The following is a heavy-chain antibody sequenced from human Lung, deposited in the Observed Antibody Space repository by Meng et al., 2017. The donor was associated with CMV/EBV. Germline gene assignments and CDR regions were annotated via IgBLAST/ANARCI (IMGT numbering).Heavy chain of an antibody. J-gene: IGHJ5*02. D-gene: IGHD3-10*01. V-gene: IGHV4-31*03. CDR1: GGSISSGGYY. CDR2: IHSSGST. Sequence: VRVQGSGPGLVKPSQTLSLTCTVSGGSISSGGYYWSWIRQHPGKGLEWIGYIHSSGSTYYNPSLRSRLTISVDTSKNQFSLKLSSVTAADTAVYYCARASYGSGSPLGESWFDPWGQGTLVTVSS. CDR3: ARASYGSGSPLGESWFDP.